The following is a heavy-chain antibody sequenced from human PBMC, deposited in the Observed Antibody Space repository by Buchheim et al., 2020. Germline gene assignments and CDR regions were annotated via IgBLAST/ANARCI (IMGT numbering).Heavy chain of an antibody. J-gene: IGHJ6*02. CDR3: ARDGVAVAGSLGASSYGMDV. CDR1: GGSISSSNW. V-gene: IGHV4-4*02. Sequence: QVQLQESGPGLVKPSGTLSLTCAVSGGSISSSNWWSWVRQPPGKGLEWIGEIYHSGSTNYNPSLKSRATISVDKSKHQFSLKLSSVTAADTAVYYCARDGVAVAGSLGASSYGMDVWGQGTT. D-gene: IGHD6-19*01. CDR2: IYHSGST.